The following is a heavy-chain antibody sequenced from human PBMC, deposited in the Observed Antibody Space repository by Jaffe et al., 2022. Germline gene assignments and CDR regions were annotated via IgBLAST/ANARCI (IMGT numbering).Heavy chain of an antibody. J-gene: IGHJ4*02. V-gene: IGHV4-38-2*01. CDR2: IYHSGST. D-gene: IGHD3-22*01. Sequence: QVQLQESGPGLVKPSETLSLTCAVSGYSISSGYYWGWIRQPPGKGLEWIGSIYHSGSTYYNPSLKSRVTISVDTSKNQFSLKLSSVTAADTAVYYCASASLRDYDSSGYFDYWGQGTLVTVSS. CDR3: ASASLRDYDSSGYFDY. CDR1: GYSISSGYY.